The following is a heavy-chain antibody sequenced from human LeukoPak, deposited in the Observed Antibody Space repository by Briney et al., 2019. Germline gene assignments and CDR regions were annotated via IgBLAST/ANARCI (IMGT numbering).Heavy chain of an antibody. CDR2: IYTSGST. D-gene: IGHD4-17*01. CDR3: ARFNGYGDYGNWFDP. J-gene: IGHJ5*02. CDR1: GGSISSGSYY. V-gene: IGHV4-61*02. Sequence: SQTLSLTCTVSGGSISSGSYYWSWIRQPAGKGLEWIGRIYTSGSTNYNPSLKSRVTISVDTSKNQFSLKLSSVTAADTAVYYCARFNGYGDYGNWFDPWGQGTLVTVSS.